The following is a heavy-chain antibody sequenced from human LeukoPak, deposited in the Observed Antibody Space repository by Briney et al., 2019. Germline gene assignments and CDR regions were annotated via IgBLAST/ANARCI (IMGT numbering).Heavy chain of an antibody. D-gene: IGHD3-10*01. CDR3: ARGNHGSGFDP. J-gene: IGHJ5*02. Sequence: GGSLRLSCAASGFTFSSYEMNWVRQAPGKGLEWVSYISSSGSTIYYADSVKGRFTISRDNAKNSLYLQMNSLRAEDTAVYYCARGNHGSGFDPWGQGTLVTVSS. CDR2: ISSSGSTI. V-gene: IGHV3-48*03. CDR1: GFTFSSYE.